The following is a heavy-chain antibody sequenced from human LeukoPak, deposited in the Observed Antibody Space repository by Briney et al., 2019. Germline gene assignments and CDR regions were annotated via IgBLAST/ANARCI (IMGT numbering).Heavy chain of an antibody. CDR1: GYTFTGYY. Sequence: VASVKVSCKASGYTFTGYYIHWVRQAPGQGLECMGWINPNSGGTNYAQKFQGRVTMTRDTSISTAYIELSRLRSDDTAVYYCARDPTTVVTLDIWGQGTMVTVSS. D-gene: IGHD4-23*01. CDR3: ARDPTTVVTLDI. J-gene: IGHJ3*02. V-gene: IGHV1-2*02. CDR2: INPNSGGT.